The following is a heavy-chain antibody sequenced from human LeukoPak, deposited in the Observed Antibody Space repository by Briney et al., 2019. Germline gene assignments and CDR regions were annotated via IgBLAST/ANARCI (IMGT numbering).Heavy chain of an antibody. J-gene: IGHJ4*02. V-gene: IGHV3-20*04. CDR1: GFTFDDYA. CDR3: AKVEFYFDSTGYLDY. D-gene: IGHD3-22*01. Sequence: GGSLRLSCAASGFTFDDYAMTWVRQAPGKGLEWVSTINWNGDRTYYADSVKGRFTISRDNAKNSLYLQMNSLRGEDTALYFCAKVEFYFDSTGYLDYWGQGTPVTVSS. CDR2: INWNGDRT.